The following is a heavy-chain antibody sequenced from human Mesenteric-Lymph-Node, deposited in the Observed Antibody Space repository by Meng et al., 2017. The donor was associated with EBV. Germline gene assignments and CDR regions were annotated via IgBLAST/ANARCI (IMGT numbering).Heavy chain of an antibody. Sequence: QVQLQELGPGLVEPSETLSITCTVSGGSVNSGTYYWSWIRQPPGKGLEWIGYIYYSGTTNYNPSLKGRVTISLDTSKNQFSLKLSSVTAADTAVYYCVRGAAIGPRYFDYWGQGTLVTVSS. J-gene: IGHJ4*02. CDR3: VRGAAIGPRYFDY. V-gene: IGHV4-61*01. CDR2: IYYSGTT. D-gene: IGHD2-2*02. CDR1: GGSVNSGTYY.